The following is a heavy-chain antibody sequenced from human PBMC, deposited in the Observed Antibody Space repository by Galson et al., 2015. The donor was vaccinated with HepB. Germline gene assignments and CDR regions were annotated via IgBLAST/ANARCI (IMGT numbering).Heavy chain of an antibody. V-gene: IGHV3-49*03. CDR2: IRSKTYGGTT. Sequence: SLRLSCAASGFSFGDYAMSWFRQAPGKGLEWISFIRSKTYGGTTDYAASVKGRFTISRDDSKSIAYLQLNSLKTEDTAVYYCTRVGGNWYFDLWGRGTLVSVSS. CDR3: TRVGGNWYFDL. D-gene: IGHD2-15*01. J-gene: IGHJ2*01. CDR1: GFSFGDYA.